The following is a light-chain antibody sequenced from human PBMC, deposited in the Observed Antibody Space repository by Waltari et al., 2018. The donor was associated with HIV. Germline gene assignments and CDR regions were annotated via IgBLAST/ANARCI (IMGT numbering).Light chain of an antibody. CDR2: DVS. J-gene: IGLJ2*01. V-gene: IGLV2-14*01. CDR3: SSYTSSTTLVV. Sequence: QSALTQPPSASGSPGQSVTISCTGTSSDVGGYNYVSWYQHHPDKAPKLMIYDVSNRPAGVSNRFSGSKSGNTASLTISGLQAEDEADYYCSSYTSSTTLVVFGGGTQLTVL. CDR1: SSDVGGYNY.